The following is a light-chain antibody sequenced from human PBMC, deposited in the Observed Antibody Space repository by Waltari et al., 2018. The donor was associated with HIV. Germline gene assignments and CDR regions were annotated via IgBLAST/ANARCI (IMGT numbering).Light chain of an antibody. CDR1: SFNVGSNT. CDR3: VAWDDSLNGPV. Sequence: QSVLTQPPSASGTPGQRVTMSCSGGSFNVGSNTVNWYQQLPGTAPKLLIYNNNQRPSGVPDRLSGSKSGTSASLAISGLQSEDEADYYCVAWDDSLNGPVFGGGTKLTVL. J-gene: IGLJ2*01. V-gene: IGLV1-44*01. CDR2: NNN.